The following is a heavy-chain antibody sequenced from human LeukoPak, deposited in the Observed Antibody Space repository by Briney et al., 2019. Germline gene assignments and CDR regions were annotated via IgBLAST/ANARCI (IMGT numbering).Heavy chain of an antibody. V-gene: IGHV4-39*01. Sequence: SETLSLTCTVSGGSISSSSYYWGWIRQPPGKGLEWIGSIYYSGSTYYNPSLKSRVTISVDTSKNQFSLKLSSVTAADTAVYYCAREDGGWFLLDYWGQGTLVTVSS. CDR2: IYYSGST. CDR3: AREDGGWFLLDY. CDR1: GGSISSSSYY. J-gene: IGHJ4*02. D-gene: IGHD6-19*01.